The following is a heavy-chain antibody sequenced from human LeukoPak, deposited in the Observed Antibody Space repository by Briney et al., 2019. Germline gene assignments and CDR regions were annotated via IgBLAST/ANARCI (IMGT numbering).Heavy chain of an antibody. V-gene: IGHV4-59*01. J-gene: IGHJ4*02. CDR1: GGSISSNY. CDR2: IYYSGST. Sequence: SETLSLTCTVSGGSISSNYWSWIRQPPGKGLEWIGYIYYSGSTNYNTSLKSRVTISVDTSKNQFSLKLSSVTAADTAVYYCAREGPSGWSIFDYWGQGTLVTVSS. D-gene: IGHD6-19*01. CDR3: AREGPSGWSIFDY.